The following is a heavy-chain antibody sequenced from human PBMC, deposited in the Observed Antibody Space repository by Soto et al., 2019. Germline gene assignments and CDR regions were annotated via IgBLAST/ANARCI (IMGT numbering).Heavy chain of an antibody. D-gene: IGHD2-21*01. CDR3: SSPRGHSANKWVQFDY. CDR1: GGSISSGGYY. V-gene: IGHV4-31*03. CDR2: IYYSGYT. Sequence: SETLSLTCTVSGGSISSGGYYWSWIRQHPGKGLEWIGYIYYSGYTYYNPSLKSRVTMSLDTSKNEFSLKLASLTAADTAVYYCSSPRGHSANKWVQFDYWGQGTLVTVSS. J-gene: IGHJ4*02.